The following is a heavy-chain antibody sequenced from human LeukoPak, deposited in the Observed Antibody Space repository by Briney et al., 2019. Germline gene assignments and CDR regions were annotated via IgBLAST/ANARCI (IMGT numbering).Heavy chain of an antibody. CDR2: INPSGGST. Sequence: ASVKVSCKSSGYTFTSYYMHWVRQAPGQGLEWMGIINPSGGSTSYAQKFQGRVTMTRDMSTSTVYMELSSLRSEDTAVYYCARDKEQQLVRQTAAGTGWFDPWGQGTLVTVSS. J-gene: IGHJ5*02. CDR3: ARDKEQQLVRQTAAGTGWFDP. CDR1: GYTFTSYY. D-gene: IGHD6-13*01. V-gene: IGHV1-46*01.